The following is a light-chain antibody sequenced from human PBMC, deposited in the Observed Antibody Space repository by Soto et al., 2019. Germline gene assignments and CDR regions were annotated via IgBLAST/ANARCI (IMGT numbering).Light chain of an antibody. J-gene: IGKJ1*01. Sequence: EVVLTQSPGTLSLSPGERATLSCRASQSVGNRYLAWYQQQRGQAPRLLIYDASSRATGIPDRFSGSGSGTDFTLTISRLEPDDFATYYCQQYNSYWTFGQGTKVEIK. V-gene: IGKV3-20*01. CDR2: DAS. CDR3: QQYNSYWT. CDR1: QSVGNRY.